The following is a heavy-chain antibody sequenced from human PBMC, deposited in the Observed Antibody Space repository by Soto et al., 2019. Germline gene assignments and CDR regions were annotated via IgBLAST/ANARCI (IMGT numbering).Heavy chain of an antibody. V-gene: IGHV3-7*01. CDR2: IKQDGSEK. J-gene: IGHJ4*02. D-gene: IGHD1-1*01. CDR1: GFTFSSYW. CDR3: ASESPNEISQFDY. Sequence: PGGSLRLSCAASGFTFSSYWMSWVRQAPGKGLEWVANIKQDGSEKYYVDSVKGRFTISRDNAKNSLYLQMNSLRAEDTAVYYCASESPNEISQFDYWGQGTLVTLSS.